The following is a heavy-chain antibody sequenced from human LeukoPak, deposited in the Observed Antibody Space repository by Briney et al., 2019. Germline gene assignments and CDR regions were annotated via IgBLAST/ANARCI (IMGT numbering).Heavy chain of an antibody. V-gene: IGHV3-30-3*01. CDR1: GFTFNSYA. Sequence: GGSLRLSCAASGFTFNSYAVHWVRQAPGKGLEWVAVISYDGSISFYAASVKGRFTISRDNSKNTLYLQMNSLRAEDTAIYYCARVISGYDSSGYLDYWGQGTLVTVSS. J-gene: IGHJ4*02. CDR3: ARVISGYDSSGYLDY. CDR2: ISYDGSIS. D-gene: IGHD3-22*01.